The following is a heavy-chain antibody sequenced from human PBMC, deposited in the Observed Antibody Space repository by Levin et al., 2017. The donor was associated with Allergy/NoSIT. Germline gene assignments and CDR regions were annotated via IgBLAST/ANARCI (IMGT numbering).Heavy chain of an antibody. J-gene: IGHJ4*02. CDR3: ARVRLEGDSSAYRPFDY. CDR2: IKEDGSEK. Sequence: GGSLRLSCAASGFTSSSYWMSWVRQAPGKGLEWVANIKEDGSEKYYVDSVKGRFTISRDSAKNSLYLQMNSLRAEDMAVYYCARVRLEGDSSAYRPFDYWGQGTLVTVSS. V-gene: IGHV3-7*01. D-gene: IGHD3-22*01. CDR1: GFTSSSYW.